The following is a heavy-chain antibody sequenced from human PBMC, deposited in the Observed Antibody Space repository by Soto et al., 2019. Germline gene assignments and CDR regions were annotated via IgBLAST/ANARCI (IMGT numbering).Heavy chain of an antibody. J-gene: IGHJ4*02. V-gene: IGHV4-59*01. Sequence: QVQLQESGPGLVKPSETLSLTCTVSGGSISSYYWSWIRQPPGKGLEWIGYIYYSGSTNYNPSLKSRVTISVDTSKNQFSLKLSSVTAADTAVYYCARDHSGAARYFDYWGQGTLVTVSS. CDR2: IYYSGST. CDR3: ARDHSGAARYFDY. CDR1: GGSISSYY. D-gene: IGHD6-6*01.